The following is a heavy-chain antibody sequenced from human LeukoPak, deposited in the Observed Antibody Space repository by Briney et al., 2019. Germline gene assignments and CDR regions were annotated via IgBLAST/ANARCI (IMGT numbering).Heavy chain of an antibody. CDR1: GYTFTSYY. Sequence: ASVKVSCKASGYTFTSYYMHWVRQAPGQGLEWMGIINPSGGSTSYAQKFQGRVTMTRDTSTSTVYMELSSLRSEDTAVYYCARGSSRRLTYYDFWSGSPTIWGQGTMVTVSS. CDR3: ARGSSRRLTYYDFWSGSPTI. J-gene: IGHJ3*02. D-gene: IGHD3-3*01. CDR2: INPSGGST. V-gene: IGHV1-46*01.